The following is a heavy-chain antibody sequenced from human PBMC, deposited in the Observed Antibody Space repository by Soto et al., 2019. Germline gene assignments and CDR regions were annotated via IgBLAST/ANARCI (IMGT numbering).Heavy chain of an antibody. CDR3: ARQDGDQGSGYYPYYFDY. V-gene: IGHV3-21*01. CDR1: GFTFSSYS. Sequence: EVQLVESGGGLVKHGGSLRLSCAASGFTFSSYSMNWVRQAPGKGLEWVSSISSSSSYIYYADSVKGRFTISRDNAKNSLYLQMNSLRAEDTAVYYCARQDGDQGSGYYPYYFDYWGQGTLVTVSS. CDR2: ISSSSSYI. D-gene: IGHD3-22*01. J-gene: IGHJ4*02.